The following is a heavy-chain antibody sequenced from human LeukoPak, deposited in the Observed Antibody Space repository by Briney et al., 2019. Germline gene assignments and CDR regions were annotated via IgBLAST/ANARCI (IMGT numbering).Heavy chain of an antibody. CDR1: GFTFSSYA. D-gene: IGHD3-10*01. Sequence: GGSLRLSCAASGFTFSSYAMSWVRQAPGKGLEWVAAISGSGGSTYYADSVKGRFTISRDNSKNTLYLQMNSLRAEDTAVYYCAKGQIVREDPYWGQGTLVTVSS. J-gene: IGHJ4*02. CDR2: ISGSGGST. CDR3: AKGQIVREDPY. V-gene: IGHV3-23*01.